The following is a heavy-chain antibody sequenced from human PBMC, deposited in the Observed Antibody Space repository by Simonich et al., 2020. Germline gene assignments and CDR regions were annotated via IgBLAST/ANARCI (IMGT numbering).Heavy chain of an antibody. D-gene: IGHD3-10*01. V-gene: IGHV1-2*06. CDR2: INPNSGGS. CDR1: GYTCTGYY. Sequence: GAEVKKPGASEKVSCKASGYTCTGYYMHWVRQAPGQELEWMGRINPNSGGSNYAQKFQGRVTMNRDTSISTAYMELSRLRSDDTAVYYCARVPGIYYYYGRDVWGQGTTVTVSS. J-gene: IGHJ6*02. CDR3: ARVPGIYYYYGRDV.